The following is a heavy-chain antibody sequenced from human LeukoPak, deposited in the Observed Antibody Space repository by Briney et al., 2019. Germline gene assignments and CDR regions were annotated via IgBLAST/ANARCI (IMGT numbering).Heavy chain of an antibody. J-gene: IGHJ3*02. Sequence: AASVKVSCKASGYTFIYYYIYWVRQAPGQGLEWMGWINPNSGGTNYAQKFQGRVTMTRDTSISTAYMELSRLRSDDTAVYYCAIFTSSSWYVYAFDIWGQGTMVTVSS. CDR2: INPNSGGT. D-gene: IGHD6-13*01. CDR3: AIFTSSSWYVYAFDI. CDR1: GYTFIYYY. V-gene: IGHV1-2*02.